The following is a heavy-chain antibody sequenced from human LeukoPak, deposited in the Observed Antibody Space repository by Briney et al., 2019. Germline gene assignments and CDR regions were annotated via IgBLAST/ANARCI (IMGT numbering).Heavy chain of an antibody. CDR1: GGSISSGGYY. D-gene: IGHD7-27*01. V-gene: IGHV4-31*03. Sequence: SETLSLTCTVSGGSISSGGYYWSWIRQHPGKGLEWIGCIYYSGSAYYNPSLKSRVTISVDTSKNQFSLKLNSVTAADTAVYYCARDSAPRGYYYYGMDVWGQGTTVTVSS. J-gene: IGHJ6*02. CDR2: IYYSGSA. CDR3: ARDSAPRGYYYYGMDV.